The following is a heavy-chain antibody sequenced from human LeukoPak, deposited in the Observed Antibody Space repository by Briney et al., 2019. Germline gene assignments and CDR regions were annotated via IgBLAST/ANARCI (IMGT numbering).Heavy chain of an antibody. D-gene: IGHD3-10*01. CDR3: ARGVTMVRGVPYYFDY. CDR1: GGSISSSSYY. CDR2: IYHSGST. J-gene: IGHJ4*02. Sequence: SETLSLTCTVSGGSISSSSYYWGWIRQPPGKGLEWIGYIYHSGSTYYNPSLKSRVTISVDRSKNQFSLKLSSVTAADTAVYYCARGVTMVRGVPYYFDYWGQGTLVTVSS. V-gene: IGHV4-39*07.